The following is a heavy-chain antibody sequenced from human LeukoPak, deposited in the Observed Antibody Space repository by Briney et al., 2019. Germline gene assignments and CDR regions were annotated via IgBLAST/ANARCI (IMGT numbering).Heavy chain of an antibody. D-gene: IGHD3-10*01. CDR3: ARDQGRLTMVRGVDY. CDR1: GYTFTSYG. V-gene: IGHV1-18*01. CDR2: ISAYNGNT. Sequence: ASVKVSCKASGYTFTSYGISWVRQAPGQGLEWTGWISAYNGNTNYAQKLQGRVTMTTDTSTSTAYMELRSLRSDDTAVYYCARDQGRLTMVRGVDYWGQGTLVTVSS. J-gene: IGHJ4*02.